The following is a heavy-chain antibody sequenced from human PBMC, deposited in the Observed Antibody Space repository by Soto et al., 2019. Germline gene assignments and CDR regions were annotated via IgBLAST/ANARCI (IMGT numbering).Heavy chain of an antibody. D-gene: IGHD6-19*01. J-gene: IGHJ4*02. CDR3: AKFPDSGGWIYYFDY. CDR1: GFTFSSYA. Sequence: EVQLLESGGGLVQPGGSLRLSCAASGFTFSSYAMSWVRQAPGKGLEWVSAISGSGGSTYYADSVKGRFTISRDNSKNTFYLKMNSLRAENTAVYYWAKFPDSGGWIYYFDYGGQGPLVTVPS. V-gene: IGHV3-23*01. CDR2: ISGSGGST.